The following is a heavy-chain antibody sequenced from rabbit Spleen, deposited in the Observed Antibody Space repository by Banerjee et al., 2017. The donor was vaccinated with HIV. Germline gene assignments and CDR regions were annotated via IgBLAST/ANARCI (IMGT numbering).Heavy chain of an antibody. CDR1: GFSFSSSDY. V-gene: IGHV1S40*01. J-gene: IGHJ6*01. CDR3: AREGEGGDSSYGMDL. Sequence: QSLEESGGGLVQPEGSLALTCKASGFSFSSSDYICWVRQAPGKGLEWISCIAGSSSGFTYSATWAKGRFTCSKTSSTTVTLQMTSLTVADTATYFCAREGEGGDSSYGMDLWGQGTLVTVS. CDR2: IAGSSSGFT. D-gene: IGHD7-1*01.